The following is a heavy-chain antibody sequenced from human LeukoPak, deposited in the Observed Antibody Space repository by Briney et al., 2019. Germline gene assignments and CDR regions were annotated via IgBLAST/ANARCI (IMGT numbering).Heavy chain of an antibody. CDR3: ARDTCSDGVCPDY. CDR1: GGSISSHY. V-gene: IGHV4-59*11. Sequence: PSETLSLTCTVSGGSISSHYWSWIRQPPGKGLEWIAYIKYRGSSSYNPSLRSRVTISVDTSKKEFSLKLSSVTAADTAVYYCARDTCSDGVCPDYWGQGILVTVSS. CDR2: IKYRGSS. J-gene: IGHJ4*02. D-gene: IGHD2-8*01.